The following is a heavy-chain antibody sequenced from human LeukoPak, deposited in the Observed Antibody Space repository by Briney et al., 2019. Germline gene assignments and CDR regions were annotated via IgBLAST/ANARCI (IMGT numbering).Heavy chain of an antibody. V-gene: IGHV3-30*01. CDR1: GFTFSSYA. Sequence: GRSLRLSCAASGFTFSSYAMHWVRQAPGKGLEWVAVISYDGSNKYYADSVKGRFTISRDNSKNTLYLQMNSLRAEDTAVYYCARGTYYDFWSGYYMRDYCMDVWGKGTTVTVSS. J-gene: IGHJ6*03. CDR3: ARGTYYDFWSGYYMRDYCMDV. CDR2: ISYDGSNK. D-gene: IGHD3-3*01.